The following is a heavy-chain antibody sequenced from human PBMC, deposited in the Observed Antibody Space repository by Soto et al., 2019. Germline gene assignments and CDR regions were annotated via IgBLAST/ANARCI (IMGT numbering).Heavy chain of an antibody. CDR1: GYTFTTYS. Sequence: ASVKVSCKASGYTFTTYSIAWVRQAPGQGLEWMGWISAYNGKTNYAQKFQGRVTMTTDTSTSTAYMELRSLRSDDTAVYYCARDRMVRGYRPYSWFDPWGQGTLVTVSS. V-gene: IGHV1-18*01. CDR2: ISAYNGKT. D-gene: IGHD3-10*01. CDR3: ARDRMVRGYRPYSWFDP. J-gene: IGHJ5*02.